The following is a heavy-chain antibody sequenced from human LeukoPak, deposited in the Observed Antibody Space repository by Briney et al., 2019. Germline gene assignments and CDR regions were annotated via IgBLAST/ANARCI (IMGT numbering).Heavy chain of an antibody. V-gene: IGHV4-59*01. CDR1: GGSISSYY. J-gene: IGHJ4*02. CDR3: ARGGIAVAGTFDY. Sequence: SETLSLTCTVSGGSISSYYWNWIRQPPGKGLEWIGYIYYSGSTNYNPSLKSRVTISVDTSKNQSSLKLSSVTAADTAVYYCARGGIAVAGTFDYWGQGTLVTVSS. CDR2: IYYSGST. D-gene: IGHD6-19*01.